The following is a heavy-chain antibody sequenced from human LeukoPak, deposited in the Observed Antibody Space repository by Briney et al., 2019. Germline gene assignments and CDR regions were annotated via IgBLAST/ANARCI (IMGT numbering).Heavy chain of an antibody. V-gene: IGHV3-48*02. Sequence: GGSLRLSCAASGFTFSSYNMNWVRQAPGKGLEWVSYISPGSSTIYYADSVRGRFTISRDNAKNSLYLQMNSLRDEDTAVYYCARSKQLDYWGQGTLVTVSS. D-gene: IGHD6-13*01. CDR2: ISPGSSTI. J-gene: IGHJ4*02. CDR1: GFTFSSYN. CDR3: ARSKQLDY.